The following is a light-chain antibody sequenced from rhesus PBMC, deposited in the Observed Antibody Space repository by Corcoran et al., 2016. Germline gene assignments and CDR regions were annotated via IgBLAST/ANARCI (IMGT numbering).Light chain of an antibody. CDR3: QQYNNWKT. Sequence: ETVVTQSPATLSLSTGERATLSCRASQSVGSNLAWYQQKPGQSPKLLIYDESSRATGIPDRFSGSGSGTEFTLTISSLEPEDVGVYYCQQYNNWKTFGQGTKVEIK. J-gene: IGKJ1*01. CDR2: DES. CDR1: QSVGSN. V-gene: IGKV3-42*02.